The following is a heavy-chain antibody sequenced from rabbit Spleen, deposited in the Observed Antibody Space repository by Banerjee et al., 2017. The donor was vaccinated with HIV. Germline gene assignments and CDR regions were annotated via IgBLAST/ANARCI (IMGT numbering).Heavy chain of an antibody. Sequence: ESAGGLVQPGGSLKLSCKASGFTLSSYYMNWVRQAPGKGLEWIGYIDLLFGTTYYANWVNGRFTISSHNAQNTLYLQLHSLTAADTATYFCVRGASSSGYYNLWGPGTLVTVS. CDR1: GFTLSSYY. J-gene: IGHJ4*01. CDR2: IDLLFGTT. V-gene: IGHV1S7*01. CDR3: VRGASSSGYYNL. D-gene: IGHD1-1*01.